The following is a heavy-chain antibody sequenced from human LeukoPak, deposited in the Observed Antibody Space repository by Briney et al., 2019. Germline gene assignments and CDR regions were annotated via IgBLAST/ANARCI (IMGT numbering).Heavy chain of an antibody. CDR2: IIPVFKTT. Sequence: SVMVSRKASGGTFGRYHFNWLRQAPGQGLEWMGGIIPVFKTTRNAQRWQGRVTMTADESTSTVYMELSSLRSDDTAVYYCATDYGDVVTTGNKGWFDPWGQGTLVTVSS. V-gene: IGHV1-69*13. D-gene: IGHD1-1*01. J-gene: IGHJ5*02. CDR3: ATDYGDVVTTGNKGWFDP. CDR1: GGTFGRYH.